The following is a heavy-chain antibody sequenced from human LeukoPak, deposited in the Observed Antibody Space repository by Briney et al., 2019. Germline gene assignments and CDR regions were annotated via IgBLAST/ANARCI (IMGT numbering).Heavy chain of an antibody. V-gene: IGHV1-46*01. Sequence: GASVKVSCKASGYTFTMYYIHWVRQAPGQGLEWMGIINPSGGSTSYAQKFQGRVTMTRDMSTSTVYMELSSLRSEDTAVYYCARVAGLGIRRIDYWGQGTLVTVSS. D-gene: IGHD3-10*01. CDR1: GYTFTMYY. J-gene: IGHJ4*02. CDR2: INPSGGST. CDR3: ARVAGLGIRRIDY.